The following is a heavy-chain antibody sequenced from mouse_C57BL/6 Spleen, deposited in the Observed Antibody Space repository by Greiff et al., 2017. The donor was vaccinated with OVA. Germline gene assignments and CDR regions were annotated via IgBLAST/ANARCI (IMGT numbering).Heavy chain of an antibody. D-gene: IGHD1-1*01. J-gene: IGHJ4*01. CDR1: GYTFTSYW. CDR3: TRKGNYVYAMDY. CDR2: IYPGNSDT. Sequence: EVQLQESGTVLARPGASVKMSCKTSGYTFTSYWMHWVKQRPGQGLEWIGDIYPGNSDTSYNQKFKGKAKLTAVTSASTAYMELSSLTNEDSAGYYCTRKGNYVYAMDYWGQGTSVTVSS. V-gene: IGHV1-5*01.